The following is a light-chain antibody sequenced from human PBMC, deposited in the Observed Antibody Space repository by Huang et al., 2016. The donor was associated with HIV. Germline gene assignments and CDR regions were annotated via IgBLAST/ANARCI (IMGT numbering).Light chain of an antibody. CDR2: GAS. CDR1: QSVASN. CDR3: QQYSNWPPLT. Sequence: EIMMTQSPATLSVSPGERVTLSCRASQSVASNLAWYQHKPGQAPRCLIYGASTRATGIPARFSGSGSGTEFTLTISSLQPEDFGVYYCQQYSNWPPLTFGQGTRLEIK. J-gene: IGKJ5*01. V-gene: IGKV3-15*01.